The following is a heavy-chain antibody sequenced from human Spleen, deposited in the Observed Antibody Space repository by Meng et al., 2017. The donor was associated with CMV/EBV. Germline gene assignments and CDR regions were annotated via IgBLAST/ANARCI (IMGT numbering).Heavy chain of an antibody. CDR3: ARGGRLVVVAAKDY. Sequence: ASVKVSCKASGGTLSSYTITWVRQAPGQGLEWMGWISAYNGNTNYAQKLQGRVTMTTDTSTSTAYMELRSLRSDDTAVYYCARGGRLVVVAAKDYWGQGTLVTVSS. J-gene: IGHJ4*02. CDR1: GGTLSSYT. CDR2: ISAYNGNT. D-gene: IGHD2-15*01. V-gene: IGHV1-18*01.